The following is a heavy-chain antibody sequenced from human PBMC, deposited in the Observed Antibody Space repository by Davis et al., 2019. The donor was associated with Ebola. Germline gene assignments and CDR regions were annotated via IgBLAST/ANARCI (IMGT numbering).Heavy chain of an antibody. V-gene: IGHV3-73*01. CDR1: RFTFSGSA. CDR2: IRSKANSYAT. D-gene: IGHD6-19*01. Sequence: PGGSLRLSCAASRFTFSGSAMHWVRQASGKGLEWVGRIRSKANSYATAYAASVKGRFTISRDDSRNTAYLQMNSLKTEDTAVYYCTSSAVAGTYDYWGQGTLVTVSS. CDR3: TSSAVAGTYDY. J-gene: IGHJ4*02.